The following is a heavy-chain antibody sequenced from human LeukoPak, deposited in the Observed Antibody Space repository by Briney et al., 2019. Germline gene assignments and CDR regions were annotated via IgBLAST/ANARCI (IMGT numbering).Heavy chain of an antibody. CDR3: AKGSGFLGGYYFDY. Sequence: GVSLRLSCVASGFTFSTYAMNWVRQAPGKGLEWVSGFSGSGDTTYFPDSVKGRFTISRDNSKKTLYLQINSLRAEDTAVYYCAKGSGFLGGYYFDYWGQGTLVTISS. CDR2: FSGSGDTT. V-gene: IGHV3-23*01. D-gene: IGHD3-9*01. J-gene: IGHJ4*02. CDR1: GFTFSTYA.